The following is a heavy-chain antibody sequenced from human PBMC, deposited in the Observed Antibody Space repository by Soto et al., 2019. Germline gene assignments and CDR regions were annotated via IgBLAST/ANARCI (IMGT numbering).Heavy chain of an antibody. CDR3: ARTSYYDSSGYYGMDV. J-gene: IGHJ6*02. Sequence: SETLSLTCAVSGGSISSSNWWSWVRQPPGKGLEWIGEIYHSGSTNYNPSLKSRVTISVDNSKNQFSLKLTSVTAADTAVYYCARTSYYDSSGYYGMDVWGQGTTVTVSS. D-gene: IGHD3-22*01. CDR1: GGSISSSNW. CDR2: IYHSGST. V-gene: IGHV4-4*02.